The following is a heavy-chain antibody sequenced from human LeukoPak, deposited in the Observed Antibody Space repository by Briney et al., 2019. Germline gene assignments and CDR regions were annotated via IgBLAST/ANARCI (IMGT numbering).Heavy chain of an antibody. CDR2: IYYSKNT. CDR1: GGSISSSSAY. D-gene: IGHD5-18*01. J-gene: IGHJ4*02. CDR3: VRPRGFSYGYFDY. V-gene: IGHV4-39*01. Sequence: SETLSLTCTVSGGSISSSSAYWGWIRQPPGKGLEWIGSIYYSKNTYYNPSLKSRVTISADTSKNQFSLTLGSVSATDTAVYYCVRPRGFSYGYFDYWGQGTLVTVSS.